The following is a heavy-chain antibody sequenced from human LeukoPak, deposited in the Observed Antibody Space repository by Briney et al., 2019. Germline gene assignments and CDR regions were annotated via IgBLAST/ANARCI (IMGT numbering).Heavy chain of an antibody. CDR2: ISGSGGST. CDR3: ARVSSGWEDQVGESAFDI. D-gene: IGHD6-19*01. Sequence: PGGSLRLSCAASGFTFSSYAMSWVRQAPGKGLEWVSAISGSGGSTYYADSVKGRFTISRDNSKNTLYLQMNSLRAEDTAVYYCARVSSGWEDQVGESAFDIWGQGTMVTVSS. J-gene: IGHJ3*02. CDR1: GFTFSSYA. V-gene: IGHV3-23*01.